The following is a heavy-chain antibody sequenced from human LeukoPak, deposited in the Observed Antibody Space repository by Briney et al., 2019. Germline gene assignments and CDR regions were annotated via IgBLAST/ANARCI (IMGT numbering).Heavy chain of an antibody. CDR1: GFSFSNHY. V-gene: IGHV3-7*01. J-gene: IGHJ4*02. Sequence: GGSLRLSCAASGFSFSNHYMRWIRQAPGKGLEWVANINEDGSNKWHLGSVKGRFTVSRDNARNALYLQMNSLRVEDTAVYYCTRVIVAVPGYFDYFDFWDQGALVTVSS. D-gene: IGHD6-19*01. CDR3: TRVIVAVPGYFDYFDF. CDR2: INEDGSNK.